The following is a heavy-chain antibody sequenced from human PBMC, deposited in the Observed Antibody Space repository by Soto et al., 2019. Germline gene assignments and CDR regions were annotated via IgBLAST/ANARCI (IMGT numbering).Heavy chain of an antibody. CDR2: ISVYNGNK. J-gene: IGHJ6*02. D-gene: IGHD3-10*01. CDR1: GYTFNNYG. Sequence: QLVHSGGEVKEPGASVQVSCKASGYTFNNYGITWVRQAPGQGLEWLGWISVYNGNKNYAKKVQGSVSMTADTSTSTAHMELRSLQSDDTAVYFCARVAITLIRGLKVDFYSMDVWGQGTTVTVSS. CDR3: ARVAITLIRGLKVDFYSMDV. V-gene: IGHV1-18*01.